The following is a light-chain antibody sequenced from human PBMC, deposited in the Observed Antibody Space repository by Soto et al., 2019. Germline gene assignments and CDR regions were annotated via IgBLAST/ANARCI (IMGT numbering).Light chain of an antibody. Sequence: SYELTQPPSLSLAPGQTATITCGGNNIGSKSVHWYQHKPGQAPVLVVYDDSDRPSGIPERFSGSNSVNTAALTISRVEAGDEADYYCQVWDGSSDHEEWVFGGGTKLTVL. V-gene: IGLV3-21*02. CDR2: DDS. J-gene: IGLJ3*02. CDR1: NIGSKS. CDR3: QVWDGSSDHEEWV.